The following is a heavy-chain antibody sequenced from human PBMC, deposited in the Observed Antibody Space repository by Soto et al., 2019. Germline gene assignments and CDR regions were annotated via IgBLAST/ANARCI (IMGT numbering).Heavy chain of an antibody. Sequence: SETLSLTCTVSGGSVSSGSYYWSWIRQPPGKGLEWIGYIYYSGSTNYNPSLKSRVTISVDTSKNQFSLKLSSVTAADTAVYYCARLRTGSSWSTAGYYFDYWGQGTLVTVSS. J-gene: IGHJ4*02. D-gene: IGHD6-13*01. CDR2: IYYSGST. CDR1: GGSVSSGSYY. V-gene: IGHV4-61*01. CDR3: ARLRTGSSWSTAGYYFDY.